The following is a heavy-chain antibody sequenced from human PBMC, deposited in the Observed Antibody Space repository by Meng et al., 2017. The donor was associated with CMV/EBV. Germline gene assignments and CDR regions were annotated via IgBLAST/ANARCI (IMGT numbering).Heavy chain of an antibody. D-gene: IGHD1-26*01. V-gene: IGHV3-23*01. Sequence: ETLSLTCAASGFTFSSYAMSWVRQAPGKGLEWVSVISGSGGSTYYADSVKGRFTISRDYSKNTLYLQMNSLRAEDTAVYYCAKDPGGEWELKNCFDPWGQGTLVTVSS. CDR2: ISGSGGST. J-gene: IGHJ5*02. CDR1: GFTFSSYA. CDR3: AKDPGGEWELKNCFDP.